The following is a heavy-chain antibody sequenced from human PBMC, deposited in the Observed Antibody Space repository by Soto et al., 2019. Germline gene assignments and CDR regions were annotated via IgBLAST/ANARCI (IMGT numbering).Heavy chain of an antibody. D-gene: IGHD3-22*01. CDR3: ARQIYDSDTGPNFQYYFDS. J-gene: IGHJ4*02. CDR2: IDPSDSQA. CDR1: GYSFAGYW. Sequence: GESLKISCKGSGYSFAGYWITWVRQKPGRGLEWMGRIDPSDSQAYYSPSFRGHVTISVTKSITTVFLQWSSLRASDTAMYYCARQIYDSDTGPNFQYYFDSWGQGTPVTVSS. V-gene: IGHV5-10-1*01.